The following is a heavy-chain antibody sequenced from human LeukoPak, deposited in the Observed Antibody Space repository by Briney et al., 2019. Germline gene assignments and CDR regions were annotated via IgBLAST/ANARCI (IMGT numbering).Heavy chain of an antibody. CDR3: ARDCYDISTGYYKTAPWLQYYYYYYMDV. D-gene: IGHD3-9*01. Sequence: ASVKVSCKASGYTFTSYGISWVRQAPGQGLEWMGWISAYNGNTNYAQKLQGRVTMTTDTSTSTAYMELRSLRSDDTAVYYCARDCYDISTGYYKTAPWLQYYYYYYMDVWGKGTTVTVSS. J-gene: IGHJ6*03. CDR1: GYTFTSYG. CDR2: ISAYNGNT. V-gene: IGHV1-18*01.